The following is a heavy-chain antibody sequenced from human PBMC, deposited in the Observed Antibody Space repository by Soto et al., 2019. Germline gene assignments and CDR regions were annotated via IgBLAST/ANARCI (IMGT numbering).Heavy chain of an antibody. Sequence: SEPLSLTCTVSGGSISSSSWNWIRQAPGKGLEWIGCIYYSGSTNYNPSLKSRVTMSVDTSKYQFSLKLSSVTAADTAVYYCARDYTPYYDYVWGSYRPVNWFDPWGQGTLVTVSS. J-gene: IGHJ5*02. CDR3: ARDYTPYYDYVWGSYRPVNWFDP. CDR1: GGSISSSS. CDR2: IYYSGST. V-gene: IGHV4-59*01. D-gene: IGHD3-16*02.